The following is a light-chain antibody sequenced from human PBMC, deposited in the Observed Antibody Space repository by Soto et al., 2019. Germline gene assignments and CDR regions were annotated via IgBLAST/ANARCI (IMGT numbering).Light chain of an antibody. CDR3: GTWDSSLSAGNYV. Sequence: QSLLAQPPSVSAAPGQEVTISCSGNTSHIGNNYVSWYQQLPGTAPKLLIYENNKRPSGIPDRFSGSKSGTSATLGITGLQTGDEADYYCGTWDSSLSAGNYVFGTGTKVTV. J-gene: IGLJ1*01. CDR1: TSHIGNNY. V-gene: IGLV1-51*02. CDR2: ENN.